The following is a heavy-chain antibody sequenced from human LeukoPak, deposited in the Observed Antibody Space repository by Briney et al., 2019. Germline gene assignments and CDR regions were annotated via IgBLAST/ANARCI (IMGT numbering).Heavy chain of an antibody. J-gene: IGHJ2*01. D-gene: IGHD3-22*01. CDR3: ARLEGNPPYYHDTSGPWYFDL. V-gene: IGHV4-38-2*02. CDR2: IYYSGST. CDR1: GYSISSGYY. Sequence: SETLSLTCTVSGYSISSGYYWGWIRQPPGEGLEWIGSIYYSGSTYYNPSLKSRVTLSLDTSKNQFSLKLSSVTAADTAVYYCARLEGNPPYYHDTSGPWYFDLWGRGTLVTVSS.